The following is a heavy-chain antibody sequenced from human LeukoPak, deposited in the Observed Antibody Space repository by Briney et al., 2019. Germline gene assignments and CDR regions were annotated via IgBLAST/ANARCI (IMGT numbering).Heavy chain of an antibody. D-gene: IGHD1-26*01. V-gene: IGHV1-24*01. J-gene: IGHJ4*02. Sequence: ASVKVSCKVSGYTLTELSTHWVRQAPGKGLEWMGGFDPEDGETIYAQKFQGRVTMTEDTSTDTAYMELSSLRSEDTAVYYCASELQLTHGGGLFDYWGQGTLVTVSS. CDR2: FDPEDGET. CDR3: ASELQLTHGGGLFDY. CDR1: GYTLTELS.